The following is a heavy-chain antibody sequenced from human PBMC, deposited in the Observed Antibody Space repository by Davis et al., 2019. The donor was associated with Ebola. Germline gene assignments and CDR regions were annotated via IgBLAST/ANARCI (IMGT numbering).Heavy chain of an antibody. CDR2: ISAYNGNT. J-gene: IGHJ4*02. CDR1: GYTFTSYG. Sequence: ASVTVSCMASGYTFTSYGISWVRQAPGQGLEWMGWISAYNGNTNYAQKLQGRVTMTTDTSTSTAYMELRSLRSDDTAVYYCARDPYSRSRRGMIDYWGQGTLVTVSS. V-gene: IGHV1-18*01. D-gene: IGHD4-11*01. CDR3: ARDPYSRSRRGMIDY.